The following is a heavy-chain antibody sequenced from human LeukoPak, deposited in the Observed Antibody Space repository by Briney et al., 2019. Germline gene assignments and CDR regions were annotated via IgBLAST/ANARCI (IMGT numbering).Heavy chain of an antibody. CDR3: AREREERSITHSNTFDY. D-gene: IGHD4-11*01. J-gene: IGHJ4*02. V-gene: IGHV6-1*01. CDR1: GDSVSSNSAA. CDR2: TYYRSTWYN. Sequence: SQTLSLTCDISGDSVSSNSAAWNWIRQSPSRGLEWLGRTYYRSTWYNDYTVSVKSRMTINPDTSKNQFSLQLKSVTPEDTAVYYCAREREERSITHSNTFDYWGQGTLVTVSS.